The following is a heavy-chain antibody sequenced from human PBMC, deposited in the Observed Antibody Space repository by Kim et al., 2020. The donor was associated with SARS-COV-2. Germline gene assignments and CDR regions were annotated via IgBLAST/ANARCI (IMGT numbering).Heavy chain of an antibody. J-gene: IGHJ4*02. V-gene: IGHV1-3*01. D-gene: IGHD6-19*01. CDR2: INAGNGNT. CDR1: GYTFTSYA. Sequence: ASVKVSCKASGYTFTSYAMHWVRQAPGQRLEWMGWINAGNGNTKYSQKFQGRVTITRDTSASTAYMELSSLRSEDTAVYYCARGVPGIAVAGFDYWGQGTLVTVSS. CDR3: ARGVPGIAVAGFDY.